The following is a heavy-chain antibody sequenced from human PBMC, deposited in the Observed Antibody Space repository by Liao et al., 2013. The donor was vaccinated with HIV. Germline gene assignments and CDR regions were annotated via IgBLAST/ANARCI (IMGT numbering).Heavy chain of an antibody. CDR1: GGSISSYY. CDR2: IYTSGST. CDR3: AREYCSSTSCYVRGWFDP. Sequence: VQLQESGPGLVKPSETLSLTCTVSGGSISSYYWSWIRQPAGKGLEWIGRIYTSGSTNYNPSLKSRVTMSVDTSKNQFSLKLSSVTAADTAVYYCAREYCSSTSCYVRGWFDPWGQGKPGHRLL. D-gene: IGHD2-2*01. V-gene: IGHV4-4*07. J-gene: IGHJ5*02.